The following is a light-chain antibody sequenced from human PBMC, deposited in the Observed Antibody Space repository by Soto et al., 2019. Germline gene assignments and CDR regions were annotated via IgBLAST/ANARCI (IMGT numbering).Light chain of an antibody. J-gene: IGLJ2*01. CDR2: DNN. V-gene: IGLV1-51*01. CDR3: ATCDSSLIAGV. CDR1: SSNIGNNF. Sequence: QSALTQPPSVSAAPGQEVTISCSGSSSNIGNNFVSWYQHLPGTAPKLLIYDNNKRPSGIPDLFSGTKSGTSATLCITGLQTGDEAHYYCATCDSSLIAGVFGGGTKVTVL.